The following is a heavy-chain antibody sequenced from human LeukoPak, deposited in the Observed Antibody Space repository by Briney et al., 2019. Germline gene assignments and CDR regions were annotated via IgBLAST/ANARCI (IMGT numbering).Heavy chain of an antibody. V-gene: IGHV5-51*01. D-gene: IGHD6-13*01. CDR1: EYSFTSYW. Sequence: GECLKISCKGSEYSFTSYWIGWVRQMPGKGLEWMGIIYPGDSDTRYSPSFQGQVTISADKSVTTAYLQWSSLKVSDTAMYYCARQGSSWYGSFDYWGQGTLVTVSS. CDR3: ARQGSSWYGSFDY. CDR2: IYPGDSDT. J-gene: IGHJ4*02.